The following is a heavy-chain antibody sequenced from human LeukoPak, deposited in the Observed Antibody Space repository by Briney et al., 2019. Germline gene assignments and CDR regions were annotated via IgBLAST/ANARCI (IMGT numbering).Heavy chain of an antibody. CDR1: GGSISSYY. Sequence: PSETLSLTCTVSGGSISSYYWGWIRQPPGKGLEWIGSIYYSGSTYYNPSLKSRVTISVDTSKNQFSLKLSSVTAADTAVYYCARQPIRPYCSSTSCYRGDWFDPWGQGTLVTVSS. CDR3: ARQPIRPYCSSTSCYRGDWFDP. CDR2: IYYSGST. D-gene: IGHD2-2*02. J-gene: IGHJ5*02. V-gene: IGHV4-39*01.